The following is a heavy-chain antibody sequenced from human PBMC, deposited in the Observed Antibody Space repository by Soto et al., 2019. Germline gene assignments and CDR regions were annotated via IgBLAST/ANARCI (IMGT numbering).Heavy chain of an antibody. CDR1: GCSISSYY. V-gene: IGHV4-59*08. D-gene: IGHD3-10*01. Sequence: PSETLSLTCTVSGCSISSYYWSWIRQPPGKGLEWIGYIYYSGSTNYNPSLKSRVTISVDTSKNQFSLKLSSVTAADTAVYYCARLLYGSGSWFDPWGQGTLVTVS. J-gene: IGHJ5*02. CDR3: ARLLYGSGSWFDP. CDR2: IYYSGST.